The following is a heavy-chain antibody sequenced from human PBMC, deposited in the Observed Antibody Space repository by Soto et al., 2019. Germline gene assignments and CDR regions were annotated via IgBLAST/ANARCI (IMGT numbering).Heavy chain of an antibody. D-gene: IGHD3-10*01. CDR1: GFTFSSYA. CDR3: AKEEEWEMRFGDYYGMDV. V-gene: IGHV3-23*01. CDR2: ISGSGGST. J-gene: IGHJ6*02. Sequence: GGSLRLSCAASGFTFSSYAMSWVRQAPGKGLEWVSAISGSGGSTYYADSVKGRFTISRDNSKNTLYLQMNSLRAEDTAVYYCAKEEEWEMRFGDYYGMDVWGQGTTVTVSS.